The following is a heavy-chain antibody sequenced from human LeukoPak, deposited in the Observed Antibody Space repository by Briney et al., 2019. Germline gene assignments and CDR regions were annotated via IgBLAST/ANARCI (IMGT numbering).Heavy chain of an antibody. Sequence: VASVTVSCKTSGGTFSNSGISWVRQAPGQAPEWMEGIIPVFGTPNYAQKFQGRLTITADRSTTTAYMELSSLTSDDTAVYYCARERLARFPYFDYWGQGTLVAVSS. CDR1: GGTFSNSG. J-gene: IGHJ4*02. CDR2: IIPVFGTP. V-gene: IGHV1-69*06. CDR3: ARERLARFPYFDY. D-gene: IGHD3-3*01.